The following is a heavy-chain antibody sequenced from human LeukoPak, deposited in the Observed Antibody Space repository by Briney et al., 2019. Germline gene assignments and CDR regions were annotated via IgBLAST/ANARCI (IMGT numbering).Heavy chain of an antibody. J-gene: IGHJ4*01. CDR1: GDTFTGYY. D-gene: IGHD6-13*01. CDR2: INPNSGGT. Sequence: AAVEVSCKACGDTFTGYYMQWVRQAPGQGLEWMGWINPNSGGTKYAQKFQSRVTMTRDTSISTGYMELSRRISDDTAVYYCARGTLITSTWVFDYWGHGTLVTVSS. V-gene: IGHV1-2*02. CDR3: ARGTLITSTWVFDY.